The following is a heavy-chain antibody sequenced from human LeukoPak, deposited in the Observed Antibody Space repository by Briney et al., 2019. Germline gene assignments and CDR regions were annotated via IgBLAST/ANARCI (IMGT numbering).Heavy chain of an antibody. D-gene: IGHD6-13*01. CDR1: GYTFTNYA. V-gene: IGHV1-3*01. CDR3: ARGPIAAVAFFDY. CDR2: INAGTGDT. Sequence: GASVKVSCKASGYTFTNYAIHWVRQAPGQRPEWMGWINAGTGDTRYLQRFQGRVTISRDTSARAVYMELSSLTYEDTAVFYCARGPIAAVAFFDYWGQGTLVSVSA. J-gene: IGHJ4*02.